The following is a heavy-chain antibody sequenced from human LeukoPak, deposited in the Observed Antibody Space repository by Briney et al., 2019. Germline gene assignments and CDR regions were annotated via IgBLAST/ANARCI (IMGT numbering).Heavy chain of an antibody. V-gene: IGHV1-8*01. J-gene: IGHJ5*02. CDR3: ALEPNGDYVRWFDP. CDR1: GYTFTSYD. Sequence: ASVKDSCKASGYTFTSYDINWVRQATGQGLEWMGWMNPNSGNTGYAQKFQGRVTMTRNTSISTAYMELSSLRSEDTAVYYCALEPNGDYVRWFDPWGQGTLVTVSS. CDR2: MNPNSGNT. D-gene: IGHD4-17*01.